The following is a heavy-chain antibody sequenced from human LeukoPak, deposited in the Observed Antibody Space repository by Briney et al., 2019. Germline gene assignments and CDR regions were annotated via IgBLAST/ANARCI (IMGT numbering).Heavy chain of an antibody. CDR3: ARVVVAARAIDF. J-gene: IGHJ4*02. CDR2: IYHSGTT. Sequence: SETLSLTCTVSGLSIRSSFYWGWVRQPPGKGLEWIGNIYHSGTTYYNPSLMSRVTISVDTSKNQFSLRLTSATAADTAVYYCARVVVAARAIDFWGQGTLVTVSS. D-gene: IGHD2-15*01. CDR1: GLSIRSSFY. V-gene: IGHV4-38-2*02.